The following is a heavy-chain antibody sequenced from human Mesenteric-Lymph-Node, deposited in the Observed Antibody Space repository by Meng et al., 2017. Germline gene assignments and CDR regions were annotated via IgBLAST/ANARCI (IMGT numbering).Heavy chain of an antibody. CDR1: GASISSSSYY. Sequence: QVQLQESGPGLLRPSETLSLTCTVSGASISSSSYYWGWIRQPPGKGLEWIGSIYYSGSTNDNPSLKSRATISVDTSKNQFSLNLSSVTAADTAVYYCARRGSFYDSRGYYYFDYWGQGTLVTVSS. V-gene: IGHV4-39*01. J-gene: IGHJ4*02. CDR2: IYYSGST. D-gene: IGHD3-22*01. CDR3: ARRGSFYDSRGYYYFDY.